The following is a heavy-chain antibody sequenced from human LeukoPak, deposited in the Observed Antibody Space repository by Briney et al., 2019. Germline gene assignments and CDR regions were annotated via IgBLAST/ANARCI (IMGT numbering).Heavy chain of an antibody. J-gene: IGHJ4*02. Sequence: SETLSLTCTVSGGSISSSSYYWGWIRQPPGKGLDWIGSIYYSGSTYYNPSLKSRVTISVDTSKNQFSLNLSSVTAADTAVYYCARLYYDSSGYYQICYFDYWGQGTLVTVSS. D-gene: IGHD3-22*01. CDR2: IYYSGST. V-gene: IGHV4-39*01. CDR3: ARLYYDSSGYYQICYFDY. CDR1: GGSISSSSYY.